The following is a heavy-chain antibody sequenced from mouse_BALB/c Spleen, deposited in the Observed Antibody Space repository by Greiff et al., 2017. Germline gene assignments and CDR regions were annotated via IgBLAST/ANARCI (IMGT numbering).Heavy chain of an antibody. CDR2: ISSGGST. V-gene: IGHV5-6-5*01. CDR1: GFTFSSYA. Sequence: EVKLMESGGGLVKPGGSLKLSCAASGFTFSSYAMSWVRQTPEKRLEWVASISSGGSTYYPDSVKGRFTISRDNARNILYLQMSSLRSEDTAMYYCASEVGYLYYFDYWGQGTTLTVSS. D-gene: IGHD2-2*01. J-gene: IGHJ2*01. CDR3: ASEVGYLYYFDY.